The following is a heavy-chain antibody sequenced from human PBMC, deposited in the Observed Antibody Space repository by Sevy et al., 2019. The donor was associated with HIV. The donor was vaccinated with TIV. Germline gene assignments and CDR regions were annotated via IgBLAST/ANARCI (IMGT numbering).Heavy chain of an antibody. CDR2: IYYSGST. CDR3: ARSGYSSSSWFDP. V-gene: IGHV4-59*01. CDR1: GGSMNIYY. Sequence: SETLSLTCTVSGGSMNIYYWSWIRQPPGKGLEWIGYIYYSGSTNYNPSLKSRVTISVDTSKNQFSLKLRSVTAADTAVYYCARSGYSSSSWFDPWGQGTLVTVSS. J-gene: IGHJ5*02. D-gene: IGHD6-13*01.